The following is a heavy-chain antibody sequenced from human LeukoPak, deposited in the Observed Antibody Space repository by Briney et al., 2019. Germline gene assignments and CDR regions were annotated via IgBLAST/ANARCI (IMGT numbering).Heavy chain of an antibody. CDR1: GYTFTSYG. Sequence: ASVKVSCKASGYTFTSYGISWVRQAPGQGLEWMGWISAYNGNTNYAQKLQGRVTMTTDTSTSTAYMELRSLRSDDTAVYYCARVSHYDFWSGPYYFDYWGQGTLVTVSS. J-gene: IGHJ4*02. CDR2: ISAYNGNT. V-gene: IGHV1-18*01. CDR3: ARVSHYDFWSGPYYFDY. D-gene: IGHD3-3*01.